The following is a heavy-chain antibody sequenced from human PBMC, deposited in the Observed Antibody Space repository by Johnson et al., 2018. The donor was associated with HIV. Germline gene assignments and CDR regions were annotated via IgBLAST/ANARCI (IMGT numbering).Heavy chain of an antibody. CDR1: GFTFSSYG. CDR2: VSGSGNRT. J-gene: IGHJ3*02. V-gene: IGHV3-NL1*01. CDR3: AKVLYSSSSDAFYI. Sequence: QVQLVESGGGVVQPGGSQRLSCAASGFTFSSYGMHWVRQAPGKGLEWVSSVSGSGNRTYYADSVKGRFTISRDNSKNTLYLQMNSLRAEDTAVYYCAKVLYSSSSDAFYIWGQGTMVTVSS. D-gene: IGHD6-6*01.